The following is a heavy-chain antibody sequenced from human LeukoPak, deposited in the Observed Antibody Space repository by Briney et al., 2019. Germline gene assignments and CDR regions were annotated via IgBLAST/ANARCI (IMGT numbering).Heavy chain of an antibody. J-gene: IGHJ6*03. CDR1: GGSISSYY. CDR3: AREDSGSYYNYYYFYMDV. Sequence: SETLSLTCTVSGGSISSYYWSWVRQPAGKGLEWIGRIYPSGNTNYNPSLKSRVTLSVDTSKTQFSLRLSSVTAADTAVYYCAREDSGSYYNYYYFYMDVWGKGTTVTISS. CDR2: IYPSGNT. V-gene: IGHV4-4*07. D-gene: IGHD3-10*01.